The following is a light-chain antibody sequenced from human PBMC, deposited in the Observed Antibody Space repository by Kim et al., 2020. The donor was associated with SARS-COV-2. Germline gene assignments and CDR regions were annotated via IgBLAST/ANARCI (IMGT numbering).Light chain of an antibody. CDR1: LNISPW. V-gene: IGKV1-5*03. J-gene: IGKJ2*01. CDR3: QQYNSYSYT. Sequence: DIQLTQSPSALSASVGDRVTITCRASLNISPWLAWYQQRPGKAPKLLIYKTSNLQSGVPSRFSGIGSGTEFTLTISSLQPDDFATYYCQQYNSYSYTFGQGTKLEI. CDR2: KTS.